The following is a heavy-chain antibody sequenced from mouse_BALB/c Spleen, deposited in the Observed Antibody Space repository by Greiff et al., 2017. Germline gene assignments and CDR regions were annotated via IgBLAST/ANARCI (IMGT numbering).Heavy chain of an antibody. CDR1: GFTFSSFG. D-gene: IGHD2-1*01. Sequence: EVQGVESGGGLVQPGGSRKLSCAASGFTFSSFGMHWVRQAPEKGLEWVAYISSGSSTIYYADTVKGRFTISRDNPKNTLFLQMTSLRSEDTAMYYCARDGKEVPFAYWGQGTLVTVSA. J-gene: IGHJ3*01. CDR2: ISSGSSTI. CDR3: ARDGKEVPFAY. V-gene: IGHV5-17*02.